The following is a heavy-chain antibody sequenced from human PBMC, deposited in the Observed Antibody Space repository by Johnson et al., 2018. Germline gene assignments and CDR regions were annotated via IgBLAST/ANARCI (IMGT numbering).Heavy chain of an antibody. CDR1: GGSISDTTYY. V-gene: IGHV4-39*07. CDR3: AGGISSWFDTFDI. J-gene: IGHJ3*02. CDR2: IYYTGNT. D-gene: IGHD6-13*01. Sequence: QVQLQESGPGLVKPSETLSLTCTVSGGSISDTTYYWAWIRQPPGKGLEWIGSIYYTGNTYYNPSLKSRGTISVDTSKNQFSLRLSSVTAADTAVYYCAGGISSWFDTFDIWGQGTVVTVSS.